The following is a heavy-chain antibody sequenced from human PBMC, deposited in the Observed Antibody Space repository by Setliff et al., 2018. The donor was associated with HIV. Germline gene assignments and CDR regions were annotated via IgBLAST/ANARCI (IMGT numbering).Heavy chain of an antibody. Sequence: PGGSLRLSCAASGFIFSRYGMGWLRQAPGKGLEWLSVIRGSGGSTSYADSVKGRFTISRDNSKNMLYLQMNSLKSEDTAVYYCVGGSGTDRYDSWGRGALVTVSS. J-gene: IGHJ4*02. V-gene: IGHV3-23*01. CDR3: VGGSGTDRYDS. D-gene: IGHD3-10*01. CDR1: GFIFSRYG. CDR2: IRGSGGST.